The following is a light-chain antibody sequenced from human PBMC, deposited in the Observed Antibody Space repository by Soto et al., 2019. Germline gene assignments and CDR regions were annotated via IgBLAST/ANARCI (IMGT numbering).Light chain of an antibody. CDR3: QKYNWPPFT. J-gene: IGKJ3*01. CDR2: AAS. CDR1: QGISNY. V-gene: IGKV1-27*01. Sequence: DIRMTQSPSSLAASVGDRVTISCRASQGISNYLAWYQQKPGKVPKLLIYAASTLQSGVSSRFTGSGSGTDFTLTISSLQPEDVATYYCQKYNWPPFTFGPGTKVDIK.